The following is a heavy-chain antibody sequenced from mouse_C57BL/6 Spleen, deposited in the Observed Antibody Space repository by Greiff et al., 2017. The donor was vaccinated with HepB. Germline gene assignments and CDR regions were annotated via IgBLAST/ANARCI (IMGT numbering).Heavy chain of an antibody. CDR1: GYTFTSYG. Sequence: QVQLQQSGAELARPGASVKLSCKASGYTFTSYGISWVKQRTGQGLEWIGEIYPRSGNTYYNEKFKGKATLTADKSSSTAYMELRSLTSEDSAVYFCARWFITTVVARYFDVWGTGTTVTVSS. D-gene: IGHD1-1*01. V-gene: IGHV1-81*01. J-gene: IGHJ1*03. CDR2: IYPRSGNT. CDR3: ARWFITTVVARYFDV.